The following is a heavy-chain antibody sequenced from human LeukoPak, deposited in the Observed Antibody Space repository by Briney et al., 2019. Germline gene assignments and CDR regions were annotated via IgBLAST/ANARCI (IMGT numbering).Heavy chain of an antibody. CDR3: TTDLLDY. CDR2: IKSKSDGGTT. CDR1: GFTVSTAGFTFNNAW. Sequence: KPGGTLRLSCAASGFTVSTAGFTFNNAWMSWVRQAPGKGLECVGRIKSKSDGGTTDYGAPVKGRFTFSRDDSKNTVYLQMNSLKSEDTAVYYCTTDLLDYWGQGTLVTVSS. V-gene: IGHV3-15*01. J-gene: IGHJ4*02.